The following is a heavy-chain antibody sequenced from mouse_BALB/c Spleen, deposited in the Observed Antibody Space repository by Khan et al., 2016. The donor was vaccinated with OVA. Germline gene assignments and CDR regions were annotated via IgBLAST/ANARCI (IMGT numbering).Heavy chain of an antibody. CDR1: GFSFSSFG. V-gene: IGHV5-17*02. CDR2: MSSGSSTI. D-gene: IGHD2-1*01. J-gene: IGHJ1*01. CDR3: SRSGGNFHWYFDD. Sequence: EVKLVESGGGLVQPGGSRKLSCAASGFSFSSFGMHWVRQAPKKGLEWVAYMSSGSSTIYYVDTVKGRFTISRDNPKKHLFLQMPSLRSEDTDMYYCSRSGGNFHWYFDDWGAGTSVTVSS.